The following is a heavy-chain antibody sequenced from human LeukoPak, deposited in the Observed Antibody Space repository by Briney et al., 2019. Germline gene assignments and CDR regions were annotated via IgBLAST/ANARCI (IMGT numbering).Heavy chain of an antibody. CDR1: GYTFTTYG. CDR2: INTYIGNA. CDR3: ARDLSGRIPHFDY. V-gene: IGHV1-18*01. Sequence: GASVKVSCKASGYTFTTYGISWVRQAPGQGLEWMGWINTYIGNAKYAQKFQGRVTMNTDTSTSTAYMELRSLRSDDPAVYYCARDLSGRIPHFDYWGQGNPGHRLL. J-gene: IGHJ4*02. D-gene: IGHD2-21*01.